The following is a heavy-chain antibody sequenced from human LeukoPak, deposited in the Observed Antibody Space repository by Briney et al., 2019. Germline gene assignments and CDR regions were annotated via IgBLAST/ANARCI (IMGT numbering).Heavy chain of an antibody. CDR3: ARGKHDSSGWYNPGY. J-gene: IGHJ4*02. D-gene: IGHD6-19*01. CDR1: GGTFSSQA. V-gene: IGHV1-69*04. Sequence: SVKVSCKASGGTFSSQALSWVRQAPGQGLEWMGRIIPILDITNYAQKFQGRVTITAGKSTSTVYMELSSLRAEDTAVYYCARGKHDSSGWYNPGYWGQGTLVTVSS. CDR2: IIPILDIT.